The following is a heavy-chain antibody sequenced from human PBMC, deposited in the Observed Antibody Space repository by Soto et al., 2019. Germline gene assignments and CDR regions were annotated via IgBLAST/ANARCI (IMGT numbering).Heavy chain of an antibody. V-gene: IGHV5-51*01. CDR3: ARSPGYSSSWGNYYYGMDV. D-gene: IGHD6-13*01. Sequence: GESLKISCKGSGYSFSSYYIGWVRQMPGKGLEWMGIIYPGDSDTTYSPSFQGQVTISADKSISTAYLQWSSLKASDTAMYYCARSPGYSSSWGNYYYGMDVWGQGTKVTVS. CDR2: IYPGDSDT. CDR1: GYSFSSYY. J-gene: IGHJ6*02.